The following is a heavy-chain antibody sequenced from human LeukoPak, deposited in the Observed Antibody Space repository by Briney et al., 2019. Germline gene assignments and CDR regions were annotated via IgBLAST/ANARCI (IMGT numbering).Heavy chain of an antibody. CDR2: IYRSGST. CDR3: ARHNLAAAGLYYFGY. J-gene: IGHJ4*02. D-gene: IGHD6-13*01. V-gene: IGHV4-38-2*01. Sequence: SETLSLTCAVSGYSISSGYYWGWIRQPPGKGLEWIGSIYRSGSTYYNPSLKSRVTISVDTSKNQFSLKLSSVTAADTAVYYCARHNLAAAGLYYFGYWGQGTLVTVSS. CDR1: GYSISSGYY.